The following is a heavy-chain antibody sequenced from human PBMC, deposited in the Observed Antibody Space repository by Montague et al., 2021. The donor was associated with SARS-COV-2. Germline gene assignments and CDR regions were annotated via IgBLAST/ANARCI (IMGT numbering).Heavy chain of an antibody. V-gene: IGHV4-39*02. D-gene: IGHD5-12*01. J-gene: IGHJ3*02. CDR1: GGSISSSNYY. Sequence: SETLSLTCTVSGGSISSSNYYWDWIRQPPGKGLEWIGSIYDSGSTYYNPSLKSRVTISVDTSKNNFSLKLSSVTAADTAVYYCARRGRKLLPVATTIGGFDIGGQGTMVTVSS. CDR2: IYDSGST. CDR3: ARRGRKLLPVATTIGGFDI.